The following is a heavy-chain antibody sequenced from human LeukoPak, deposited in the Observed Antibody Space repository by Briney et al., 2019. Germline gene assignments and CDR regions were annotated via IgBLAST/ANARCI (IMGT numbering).Heavy chain of an antibody. CDR2: IIPIFGTA. Sequence: ASVKVPCKASGGTFSSYAISWVRQAPGQGLEWMGGIIPIFGTANYAQKFQGRVTITADESTSTAYMELSSLRSEDTAVYYCARASGRAVAGSFDYWGQGTLVTVSS. CDR1: GGTFSSYA. J-gene: IGHJ4*02. V-gene: IGHV1-69*13. CDR3: ARASGRAVAGSFDY. D-gene: IGHD6-19*01.